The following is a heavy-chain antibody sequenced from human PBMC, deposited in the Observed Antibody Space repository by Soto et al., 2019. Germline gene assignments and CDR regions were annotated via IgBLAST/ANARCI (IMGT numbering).Heavy chain of an antibody. Sequence: ASVKGSCKAAGYTFTSYAMHWVRQAPGQRLEWMGWINAGNGNTKYSQKFQGRATITRDTSASTAYMELSSLRSEDTAVYYCARPAGGYYYYYMDVWGKGTTVTVSS. CDR2: INAGNGNT. D-gene: IGHD2-2*01. V-gene: IGHV1-3*01. CDR3: ARPAGGYYYYYMDV. J-gene: IGHJ6*03. CDR1: GYTFTSYA.